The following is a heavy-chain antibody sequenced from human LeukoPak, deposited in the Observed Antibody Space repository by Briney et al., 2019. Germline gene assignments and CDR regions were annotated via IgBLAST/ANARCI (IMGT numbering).Heavy chain of an antibody. CDR2: ISSSGSTI. J-gene: IGHJ4*02. CDR3: ARDGNGRWFGELPVAFDY. V-gene: IGHV3-48*03. D-gene: IGHD3-10*01. Sequence: GGSLRLSCAASGFTFSSYEMNWVRQAPGKGLEWVSYISSSGSTIYYADSVKGRFTISRDNAKNSLYLQMNSLRAEDTAVYYCARDGNGRWFGELPVAFDYWGQGTLVTVSS. CDR1: GFTFSSYE.